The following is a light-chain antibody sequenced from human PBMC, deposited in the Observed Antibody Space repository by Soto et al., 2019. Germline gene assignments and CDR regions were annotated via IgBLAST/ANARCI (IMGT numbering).Light chain of an antibody. Sequence: DIQLTQSPSFLSASVGDRVTITCRASQGIGNYLAWYQQRPGKVPGLLIYAASTLQYGVPSRFSGGGSGTEFTLTISSLRPEDFDTYYCQQVHSYPNTFGQGTRLEIK. CDR1: QGIGNY. CDR2: AAS. V-gene: IGKV1-9*01. J-gene: IGKJ5*01. CDR3: QQVHSYPNT.